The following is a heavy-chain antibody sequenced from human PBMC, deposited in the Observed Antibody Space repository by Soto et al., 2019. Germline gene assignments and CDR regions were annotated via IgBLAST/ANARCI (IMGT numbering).Heavy chain of an antibody. CDR2: IWYDGSHQ. Sequence: QVQLVESGGGVVQPGRSLRLSCAASGFTFSSYAMHWVRQAPGTGLEWVSAIWYDGSHQYYAESVKGRFTISRDNSKNTLYLQMNSLTSEDTAVYYCARDGVGVVPAARRFDHWGQGALVTFST. D-gene: IGHD2-2*01. CDR3: ARDGVGVVPAARRFDH. V-gene: IGHV3-30*04. J-gene: IGHJ5*02. CDR1: GFTFSSYA.